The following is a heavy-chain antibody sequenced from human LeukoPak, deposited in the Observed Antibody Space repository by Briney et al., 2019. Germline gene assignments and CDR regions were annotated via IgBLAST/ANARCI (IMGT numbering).Heavy chain of an antibody. J-gene: IGHJ5*02. D-gene: IGHD3-3*01. CDR3: ARGLRITIFGVVIGRDWFDP. CDR1: GYTFTSYD. CDR2: MNPNSGNT. V-gene: IGHV1-8*01. Sequence: GASVKVSCKASGYTFTSYDINWVRQATGQGLEWMGWMNPNSGNTGYAQKFQGKVTMTRNTSISTAYMELSSLRSEGTAVYYCARGLRITIFGVVIGRDWFDPWGQGTLVTVSS.